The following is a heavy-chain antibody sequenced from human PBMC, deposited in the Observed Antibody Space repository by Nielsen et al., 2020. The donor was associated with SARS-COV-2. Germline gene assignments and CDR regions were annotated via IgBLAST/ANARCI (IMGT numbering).Heavy chain of an antibody. J-gene: IGHJ3*02. CDR1: GFTFSSYS. Sequence: GVLKISCAASGFTFSSYSMNWVRQAPGKGLEWVSSISSSSSYIYYADSVKGRFTISRDNAKNSLYLQMNSLRAEDTAVYYCARVPTAMRAFDIWGQGTMVTVSS. CDR3: ARVPTAMRAFDI. V-gene: IGHV3-21*01. D-gene: IGHD2-2*01. CDR2: ISSSSSYI.